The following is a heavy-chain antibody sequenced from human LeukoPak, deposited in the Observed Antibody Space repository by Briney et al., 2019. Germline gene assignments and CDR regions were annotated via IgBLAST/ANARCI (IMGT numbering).Heavy chain of an antibody. J-gene: IGHJ4*02. D-gene: IGHD6-13*01. CDR2: ISAIGGTT. CDR3: AKARGSSSWSSFDY. V-gene: IGHV3-23*01. Sequence: GGSLRLSCAASGFTFRSYAMTWVRQAPGKGLEWVSTISAIGGTTYYAASVKGRFTISRDNSKNTLYLQMNSLRAEDTAVYYCAKARGSSSWSSFDYWGQGTLVTVSS. CDR1: GFTFRSYA.